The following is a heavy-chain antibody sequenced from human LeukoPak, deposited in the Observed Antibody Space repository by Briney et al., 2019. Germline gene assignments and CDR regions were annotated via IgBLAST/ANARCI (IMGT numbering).Heavy chain of an antibody. D-gene: IGHD3-3*01. CDR3: ARDSESITIFGVVSYYYYMDV. J-gene: IGHJ6*03. CDR1: GITFSSYS. CDR2: ISSSSSTI. V-gene: IGHV3-48*04. Sequence: PGGSLRLSWAASGITFSSYSMNWVRQAPGKGLEWVSYISSSSSTIYHADSVKGRFTSSRDNAKNSLYLQMNSLRAEDTAVYYCARDSESITIFGVVSYYYYMDVWGKGTTVTVSS.